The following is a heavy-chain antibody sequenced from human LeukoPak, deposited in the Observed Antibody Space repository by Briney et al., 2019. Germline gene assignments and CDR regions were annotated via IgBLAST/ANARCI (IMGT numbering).Heavy chain of an antibody. Sequence: GGSLRLSCAASGFTFSNYGMNWVRQAPGKGLEWVSALRSSGGNTYYADSVKGRFTISRDNSKNTLYLQMSSLRAEDTAVYYCAKGGDFYWLIYYYMDVWGKGATVIISS. D-gene: IGHD3-9*01. CDR1: GFTFSNYG. J-gene: IGHJ6*03. CDR2: LRSSGGNT. CDR3: AKGGDFYWLIYYYMDV. V-gene: IGHV3-23*01.